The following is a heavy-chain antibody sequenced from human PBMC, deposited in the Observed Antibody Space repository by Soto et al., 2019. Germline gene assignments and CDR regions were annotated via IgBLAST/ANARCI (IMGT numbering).Heavy chain of an antibody. Sequence: QVQLVQSGAEVKKPGSSVNVSCKASGGTFSSLGISWVRQGPRQGLEWLGGFIPMFGTANYPQKFQGRVTLSANDSTSTAYMELSSLTSEDTAVYFCARDRSGPGHWNYDTFDIWGQGTMVTVSS. V-gene: IGHV1-69*01. CDR3: ARDRSGPGHWNYDTFDI. D-gene: IGHD1-7*01. J-gene: IGHJ3*02. CDR2: FIPMFGTA. CDR1: GGTFSSLG.